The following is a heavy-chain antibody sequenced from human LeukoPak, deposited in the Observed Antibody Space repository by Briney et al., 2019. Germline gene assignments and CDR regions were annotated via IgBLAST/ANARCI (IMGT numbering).Heavy chain of an antibody. CDR2: IRTTAEGAKYA. CDR3: ATDQRYAFDY. CDR1: GFSFTDYP. Sequence: PGGSLRLSCATSGFSFTDYPMNWVRQAPGKGVEGISNIRTTAEGAKYAYYADSVKGRVTISRDDGKDTLYLHMNSLRDDDTAVYYCATDQRYAFDYWGQGILVTVSS. J-gene: IGHJ4*02. D-gene: IGHD3-9*01. V-gene: IGHV3-48*02.